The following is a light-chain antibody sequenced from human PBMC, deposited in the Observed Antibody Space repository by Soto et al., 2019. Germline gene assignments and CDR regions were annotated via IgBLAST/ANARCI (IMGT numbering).Light chain of an antibody. CDR2: AAS. V-gene: IGKV1-39*01. Sequence: SPSVLPVYNRDRVTITCRASQSISSYLNWYQQKPGKAPKLLIYAASSLQSGVPSRFSGSGSGTDFTLTIISLQPEDFATYYCPLSYSPLIPFGQVRRTAI. CDR3: PLSYSPLIP. J-gene: IGKJ5*01. CDR1: QSISSY.